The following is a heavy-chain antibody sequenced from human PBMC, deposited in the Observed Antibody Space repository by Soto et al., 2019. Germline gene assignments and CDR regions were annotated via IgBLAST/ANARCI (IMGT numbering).Heavy chain of an antibody. Sequence: SLRLSCAASGFTFSSYAMSWVRQAPGKGLEWVSAISGSGGSTYYADSVKGRFTISRDNSKNTLYLQMNSLRAEDTAVYYCAKERGMGYDILTGYYRDAFDIWGQGTIVTVSS. V-gene: IGHV3-23*01. D-gene: IGHD3-9*01. CDR1: GFTFSSYA. CDR3: AKERGMGYDILTGYYRDAFDI. CDR2: ISGSGGST. J-gene: IGHJ3*02.